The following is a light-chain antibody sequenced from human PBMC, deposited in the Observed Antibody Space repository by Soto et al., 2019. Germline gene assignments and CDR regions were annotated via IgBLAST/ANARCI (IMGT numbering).Light chain of an antibody. V-gene: IGLV1-40*01. Sequence: QSVLTQPPSVSGAPGQSVTISCTGSSSNIGASYDVHWYQQVPGTAPKLLIYGNKYRPSGVPDRFSGSQSGTSASLAITGLQAEDEADYYCQSYDSSLSVVFGGGTKVTVL. CDR1: SSNIGASYD. CDR3: QSYDSSLSVV. CDR2: GNK. J-gene: IGLJ2*01.